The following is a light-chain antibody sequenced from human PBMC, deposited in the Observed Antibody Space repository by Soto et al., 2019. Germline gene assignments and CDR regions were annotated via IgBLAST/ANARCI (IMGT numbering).Light chain of an antibody. CDR3: QQYGCSIT. J-gene: IGKJ5*01. V-gene: IGKV3-20*01. CDR1: QSVGSN. Sequence: EIVMTQSPATLSVSPGERATLSCRASQSVGSNLAWYQEKPGQAPRLLIYGASSRATGIPDRFSGSGSGTDFTLTISRLEPEDFAVYYCQQYGCSITFGQGTRLEIK. CDR2: GAS.